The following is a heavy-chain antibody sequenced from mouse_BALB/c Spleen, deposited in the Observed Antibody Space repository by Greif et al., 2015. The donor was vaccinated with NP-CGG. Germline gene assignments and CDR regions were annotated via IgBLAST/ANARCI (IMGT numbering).Heavy chain of an antibody. J-gene: IGHJ4*01. D-gene: IGHD4-1*01. CDR3: ARWVLGRAMDY. CDR1: GDSITSGY. CDR2: ISYSGST. Sequence: EVKVEESGPSLVEPSQTLSLTCSVTGDSITSGYWNWIRKFPGNKLEYMGYISYSGSTYYNPSLKSRISITRDTSKNXYYLQLNSVTTEDTATYYCARWVLGRAMDYWGQGTSVTVSS. V-gene: IGHV3-8*02.